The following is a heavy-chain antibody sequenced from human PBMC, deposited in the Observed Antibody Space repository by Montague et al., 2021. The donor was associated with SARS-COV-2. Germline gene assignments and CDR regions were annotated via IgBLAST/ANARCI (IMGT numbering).Heavy chain of an antibody. Sequence: SETLSLTCAVYGGSFSDYYWSWIRQPPGKGLEWIGEINHSGSTNYNPSLKSRVTISIDTSKNQFSLKMNSVTAADTAVYYCARGQVTIFGVLIMLPAAGVFDIWGQGTLVTVSS. J-gene: IGHJ3*02. D-gene: IGHD3-3*01. CDR2: INHSGST. V-gene: IGHV4-34*01. CDR3: ARGQVTIFGVLIMLPAAGVFDI. CDR1: GGSFSDYY.